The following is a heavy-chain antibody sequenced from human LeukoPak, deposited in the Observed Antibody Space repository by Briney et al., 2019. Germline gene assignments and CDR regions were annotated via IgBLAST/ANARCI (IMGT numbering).Heavy chain of an antibody. J-gene: IGHJ5*02. CDR3: ARSQHYYGSGSYHKS. CDR2: ISGSGGST. CDR1: GFTFSSYA. V-gene: IGHV3-23*01. Sequence: GGSPRLSCAASGFTFSSYAMSWVRQAPGKGLEWVSAISGSGGSTYYADSVKGRFTISRDNSKNTLYLQMNSLRAEDTAVYYCARSQHYYGSGSYHKSWGQGTLVTVSS. D-gene: IGHD3-10*01.